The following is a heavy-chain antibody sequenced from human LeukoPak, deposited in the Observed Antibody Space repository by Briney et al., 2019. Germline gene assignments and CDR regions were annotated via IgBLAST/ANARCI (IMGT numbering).Heavy chain of an antibody. CDR1: GGSISSGGYY. CDR2: IYYSGST. Sequence: SESLSLTCTVSGGSISSGGYYWSWIRQHPGKGLEWIGYIYYSGSTYYNPSLKSRVTISVDTSKNQFSLKLSSVTAADTAVYYCARHHSDYYYYYGMDVWGQGTTVTVSS. CDR3: ARHHSDYYYYYGMDV. V-gene: IGHV4-31*03. J-gene: IGHJ6*02.